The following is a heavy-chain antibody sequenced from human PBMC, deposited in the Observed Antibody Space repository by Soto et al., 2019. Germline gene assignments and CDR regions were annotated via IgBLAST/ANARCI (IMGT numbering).Heavy chain of an antibody. CDR2: IYSGGST. V-gene: IGHV3-66*01. CDR3: ARSFRNDYGDY. Sequence: VQLVESGGGLVQPGGSLRLSCAASGFTVSSNYMSWVRQAPGKGLEWVSVIYSGGSTYYADSVKGRFTISRDNSKNTLYLQMNSLRAEDTAVYYCARSFRNDYGDYWGQGTLVTVSS. CDR1: GFTVSSNY. J-gene: IGHJ4*02.